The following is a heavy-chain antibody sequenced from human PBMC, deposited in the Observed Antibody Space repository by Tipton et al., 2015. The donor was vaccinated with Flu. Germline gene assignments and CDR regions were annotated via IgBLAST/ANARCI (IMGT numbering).Heavy chain of an antibody. CDR3: ASQYSSSWYAAFDI. CDR1: GGSFSGYY. V-gene: IGHV4-34*01. CDR2: INNSGST. D-gene: IGHD6-13*01. J-gene: IGHJ3*02. Sequence: TLSLTCAVYGGSFSGYYWSWIRQPPGKGLEWIGEINNSGSTNYNPSLKSRVTISVDTSKNQFSLKLSSVTASDTAVYYCASQYSSSWYAAFDIWGQGTMVTVSS.